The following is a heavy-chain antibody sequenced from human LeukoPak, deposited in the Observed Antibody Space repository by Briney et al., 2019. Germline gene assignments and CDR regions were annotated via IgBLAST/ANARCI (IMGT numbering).Heavy chain of an antibody. CDR1: GYIFMTYG. J-gene: IGHJ4*02. V-gene: IGHV1-2*02. D-gene: IGHD3-10*01. Sequence: ASVKVSCKTSGYIFMTYGISWIRQAPGQGLEWMGWISADSGGTNYAQKFQGRVTMTRDTSINTAYMELSRLRSDDTAVYYCARSAMVRGVITAWDYWGQGTLVTVSS. CDR2: ISADSGGT. CDR3: ARSAMVRGVITAWDY.